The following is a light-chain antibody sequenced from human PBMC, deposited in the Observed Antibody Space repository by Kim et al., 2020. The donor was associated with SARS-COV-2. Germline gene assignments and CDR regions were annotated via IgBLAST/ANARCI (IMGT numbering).Light chain of an antibody. CDR2: GTT. V-gene: IGLV1-40*01. Sequence: RVSISCTGSSSNIGAGHDVHWYQKLPGTAPKLLIYGTTNRHSGVPDRFSASKSGTSDSLAITGLQAEDEADYYCQSYDSSLSGYVFGTGTKFTVL. J-gene: IGLJ1*01. CDR3: QSYDSSLSGYV. CDR1: SSNIGAGHD.